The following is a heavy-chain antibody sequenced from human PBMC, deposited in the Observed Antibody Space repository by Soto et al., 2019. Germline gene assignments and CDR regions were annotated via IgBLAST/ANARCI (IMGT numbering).Heavy chain of an antibody. CDR3: TTGMGYNPGFDY. D-gene: IGHD1-1*01. CDR1: GVTFSGSA. Sequence: HPGGSLRLSCAASGVTFSGSAMHWVRQASGKGLEWVGRIRSKANSYATTYAASVKGRFTISRDDSKNTAYLQMNSLKTEDTAVYYCTTGMGYNPGFDYWGQGTLVTVSS. CDR2: IRSKANSYAT. J-gene: IGHJ4*02. V-gene: IGHV3-73*01.